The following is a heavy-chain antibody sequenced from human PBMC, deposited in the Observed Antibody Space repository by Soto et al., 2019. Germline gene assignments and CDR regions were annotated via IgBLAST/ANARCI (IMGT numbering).Heavy chain of an antibody. CDR2: IFHDGNP. V-gene: IGHV4-4*02. J-gene: IGHJ5*02. D-gene: IGHD2-8*02. CDR3: ARHECCTGPDQ. CDR1: GTSIGSGGG. Sequence: SETLALTCAVSGTSIGSGGGGGCVRQPPGKGLEWIAEIFHDGNPNYSPSLKSRVTISVDKSQNQFSLNVYSVTAADTAVYYCARHECCTGPDQWGQGTLVTVSS.